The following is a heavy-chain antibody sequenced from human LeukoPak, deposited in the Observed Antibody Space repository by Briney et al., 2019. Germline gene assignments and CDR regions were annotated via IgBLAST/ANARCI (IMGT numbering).Heavy chain of an antibody. Sequence: GGSLRLSCAASGFTFSSYGMHWVRQAPGKGLEWVSAISGSGGSTYYADSVKGRFTISRDNSKNTLYLQMNSLRAEDTAVYYCARFTDPYYDFWSGYYGNWFDPWGQGTLVTVSS. V-gene: IGHV3-23*01. J-gene: IGHJ5*02. D-gene: IGHD3-3*01. CDR3: ARFTDPYYDFWSGYYGNWFDP. CDR1: GFTFSSYG. CDR2: ISGSGGST.